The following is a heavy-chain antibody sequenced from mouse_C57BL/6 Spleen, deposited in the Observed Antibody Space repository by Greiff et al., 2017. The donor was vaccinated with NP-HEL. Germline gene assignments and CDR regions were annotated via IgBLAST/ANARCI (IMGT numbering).Heavy chain of an antibody. CDR2: IYPGNSDT. D-gene: IGHD2-5*01. J-gene: IGHJ3*01. V-gene: IGHV1-5*01. CDR3: TRSPYYSNPWFAY. Sequence: VQLQQSGTVLARPGASVKMSCKTSGYTFTSYWMHWVKQRPGQGLEWIGAIYPGNSDTSYNQKFKGKAKLTAVTSASTAYMELSSLTNEDSAVYYCTRSPYYSNPWFAYWGQGTLVTVSA. CDR1: GYTFTSYW.